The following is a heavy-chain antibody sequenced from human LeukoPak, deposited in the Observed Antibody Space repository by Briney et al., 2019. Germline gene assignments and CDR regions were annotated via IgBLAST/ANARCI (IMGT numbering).Heavy chain of an antibody. CDR3: ARSDILTGYYPDAFDI. V-gene: IGHV4-59*08. Sequence: SETLSLTCTVSGGSISSYYWSWIRQPPGKGLEWIGYIYYSGSTYYNPSLKSRVTISVDTSKNQFSLKLSSVTAADTAVYYCARSDILTGYYPDAFDIWGQGTMVTVSS. CDR2: IYYSGST. J-gene: IGHJ3*02. CDR1: GGSISSYY. D-gene: IGHD3-9*01.